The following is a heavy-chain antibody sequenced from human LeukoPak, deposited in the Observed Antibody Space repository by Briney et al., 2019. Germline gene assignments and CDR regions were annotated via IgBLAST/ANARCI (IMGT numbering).Heavy chain of an antibody. J-gene: IGHJ4*02. D-gene: IGHD2-2*01. CDR2: ITPIFGTA. V-gene: IGHV1-69*13. CDR1: GGTFSSYA. CDR3: ATDVLGYCSSTSCYAFDY. Sequence: GASVKVSCKASGGTFSSYAISWVRQAPGQGLEWMGGITPIFGTANYAQKFQGRVTITADESTSTAYMELSSLRSEDTAVYYCATDVLGYCSSTSCYAFDYWGQGTLVTVSS.